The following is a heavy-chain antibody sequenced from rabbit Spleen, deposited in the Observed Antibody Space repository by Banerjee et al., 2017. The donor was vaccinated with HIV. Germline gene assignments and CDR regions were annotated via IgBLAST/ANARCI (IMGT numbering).Heavy chain of an antibody. CDR3: ARDGAGGSYFAL. V-gene: IGHV1S40*01. J-gene: IGHJ4*01. D-gene: IGHD8-1*01. CDR1: GFSFSSRYY. CDR2: FDVSRSGKT. Sequence: LEESGGDLVKPGASLTLTCTASGFSFSSRYYICWVRQAPGKGLEWIACFDVSRSGKTHYANWAKGRFTVSKTSSTTVTLQMTSLTAADTATYFCARDGAGGSYFALWGPGTLVTVS.